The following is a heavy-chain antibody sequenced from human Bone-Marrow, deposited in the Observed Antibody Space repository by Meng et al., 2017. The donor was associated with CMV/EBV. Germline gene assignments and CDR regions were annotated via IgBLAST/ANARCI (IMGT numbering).Heavy chain of an antibody. CDR1: SNSAA. CDR3: ARSEGWGLPPGLDY. V-gene: IGHV6-1*01. Sequence: SNSAAWNGIRQAPSGGLEWQGRRYYRSKWYKDDAVSGKSRITINPETSKNQFSLQLNAVTPEDTAVYYCARSEGWGLPPGLDYWGQGTLVTVSS. J-gene: IGHJ4*02. D-gene: IGHD1-26*01. CDR2: RYYRSKWYK.